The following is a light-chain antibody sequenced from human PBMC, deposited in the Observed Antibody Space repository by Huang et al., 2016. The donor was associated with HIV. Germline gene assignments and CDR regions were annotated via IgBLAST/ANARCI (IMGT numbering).Light chain of an antibody. Sequence: DIQMTQFPSSLSVSVGDRVTITCRASQNINMYLNWYQMKPGKAPKLLLNAASSLHRGVPSRFSGSGSGTDFTLTISSLQPEDFATYYCRQSHSAPVSFGPGTRVEIK. V-gene: IGKV1-39*01. J-gene: IGKJ3*01. CDR3: RQSHSAPVS. CDR1: QNINMY. CDR2: AAS.